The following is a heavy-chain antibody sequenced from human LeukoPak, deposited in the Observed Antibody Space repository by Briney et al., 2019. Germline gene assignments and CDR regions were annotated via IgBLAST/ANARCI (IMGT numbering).Heavy chain of an antibody. J-gene: IGHJ4*02. Sequence: ASVKVSFKPSGDTFRIHYLHWVRQAPGQGLEWMGIINRGDGITGHAQRFQGRVTLTRDTSTSTVYMELSSLRSEDTAIYYCASEKNYGDKYFDSWGQGTVVTVSS. D-gene: IGHD4-17*01. V-gene: IGHV1-46*01. CDR3: ASEKNYGDKYFDS. CDR1: GDTFRIHY. CDR2: INRGDGIT.